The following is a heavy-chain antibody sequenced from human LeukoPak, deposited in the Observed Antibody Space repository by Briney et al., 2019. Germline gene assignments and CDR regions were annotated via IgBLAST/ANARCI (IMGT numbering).Heavy chain of an antibody. CDR1: GFTFSSYA. D-gene: IGHD2-2*01. V-gene: IGHV3-23*01. CDR2: ISGSGGST. J-gene: IGHJ4*02. Sequence: GGSLRLSCAASGFTFSSYATSWVRQAPGKGLEWVSAISGSGGSTYYADSVKGRFTISRDNSKNTLYLQMNSLRAEDTAVYYCAKLLGYCSSTSCYYPDYWGQGTLVTVSS. CDR3: AKLLGYCSSTSCYYPDY.